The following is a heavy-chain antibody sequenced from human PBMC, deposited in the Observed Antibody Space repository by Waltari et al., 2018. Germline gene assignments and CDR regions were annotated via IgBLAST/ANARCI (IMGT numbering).Heavy chain of an antibody. CDR1: GFNFDDYA. CDR3: AKDLYCSGGSCFSGFDY. Sequence: EVQLVESGGGLVQPGRSLRLSCAASGFNFDDYAIHWVRQVPGKGLEWVSGISWNSGRIGYADSVKGRFTISRDSAKNSVHLHMNSVGPEDTAFYYCAKDLYCSGGSCFSGFDYWGRGTLVTVSS. J-gene: IGHJ4*02. D-gene: IGHD2-15*01. V-gene: IGHV3-9*01. CDR2: ISWNSGRI.